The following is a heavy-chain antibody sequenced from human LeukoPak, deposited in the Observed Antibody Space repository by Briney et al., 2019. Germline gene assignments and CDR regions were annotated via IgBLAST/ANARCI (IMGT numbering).Heavy chain of an antibody. V-gene: IGHV4-59*01. CDR1: GGSISSYY. CDR3: ARDSGTTGEVKFDP. Sequence: SETLSLTCTVSGGSISSYYWSWIRQPPGKGLEWIGYIYYSGSTNYNPSLKSRVTISVDTSKNQFSLKLSSVTAADTAVYYCARDSGTTGEVKFDPWGQGTLVTVSS. J-gene: IGHJ5*02. CDR2: IYYSGST. D-gene: IGHD3-10*01.